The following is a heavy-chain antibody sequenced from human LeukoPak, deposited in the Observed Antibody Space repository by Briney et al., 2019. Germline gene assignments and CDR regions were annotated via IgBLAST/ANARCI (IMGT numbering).Heavy chain of an antibody. CDR1: GGSIGSSNYY. V-gene: IGHV4-39*01. Sequence: PSETLSLTCTVSGGSIGSSNYYWVWIRQPPGKGREWIGSIYYSGSTYYNSSLKSRVTMSVDTSKNQFSPKLSSVTAADTAVYYCARGRTLWFGARGPFDYWGQGTLVTVSS. J-gene: IGHJ4*02. D-gene: IGHD3-10*01. CDR3: ARGRTLWFGARGPFDY. CDR2: IYYSGST.